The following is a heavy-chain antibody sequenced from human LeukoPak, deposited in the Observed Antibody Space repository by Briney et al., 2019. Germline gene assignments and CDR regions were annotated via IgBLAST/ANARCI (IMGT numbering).Heavy chain of an antibody. Sequence: SETLSLTCTVSGGSISSYYWSWIRQPAGKGLEWIGRIYTSGSTNYNPSLKSRVTMSVDTSKNQFSLKLSSVTAADTAVYYCARDVAVAARGYFDYWGQGTLVTVSS. V-gene: IGHV4-4*07. J-gene: IGHJ4*02. CDR3: ARDVAVAARGYFDY. CDR1: GGSISSYY. D-gene: IGHD6-19*01. CDR2: IYTSGST.